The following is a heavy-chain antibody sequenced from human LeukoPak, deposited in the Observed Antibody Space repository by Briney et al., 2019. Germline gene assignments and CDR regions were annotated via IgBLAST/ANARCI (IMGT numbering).Heavy chain of an antibody. V-gene: IGHV1-24*01. Sequence: GASVKVSCKVSGYTLTELSMHWVRQAPGKGLEWMGGFDPEDGETIYAQKFQGRVTMTEDTSTDTAYMELSSLRSEDTAVYYCATSFLDVPIVVVPAVWGQGTLVTVSS. CDR3: ATSFLDVPIVVVPAV. CDR2: FDPEDGET. J-gene: IGHJ4*02. D-gene: IGHD2-2*01. CDR1: GYTLTELS.